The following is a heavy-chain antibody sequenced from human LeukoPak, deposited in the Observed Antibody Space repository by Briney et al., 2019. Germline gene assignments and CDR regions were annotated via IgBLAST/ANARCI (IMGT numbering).Heavy chain of an antibody. Sequence: ASVKVSCKPSGYTFNTYGITWVRQAPGQGLEWMGWISPYNGNTNYAQKFQGRVTLTTDTSTTTAYMELRGLRSDDTAVYYCARAEKPNWGNYYYYCMDVWGKGTTVTVSS. CDR2: ISPYNGNT. CDR3: ARAEKPNWGNYYYYCMDV. CDR1: GYTFNTYG. V-gene: IGHV1-18*01. D-gene: IGHD7-27*01. J-gene: IGHJ6*03.